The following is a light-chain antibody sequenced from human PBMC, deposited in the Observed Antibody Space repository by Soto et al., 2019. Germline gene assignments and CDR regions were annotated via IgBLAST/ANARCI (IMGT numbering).Light chain of an antibody. CDR3: QQSSTIPRT. Sequence: DIQMTQSPSSLSASVGDIVTISCRSSQHISTYLNWYQHKPGKAPKLLVYAASTLQSGVPSRFSGSGSGTDVRLTISSLQPEDFATYYCQQSSTIPRTFGQGTK. CDR2: AAS. J-gene: IGKJ1*01. CDR1: QHISTY. V-gene: IGKV1-39*01.